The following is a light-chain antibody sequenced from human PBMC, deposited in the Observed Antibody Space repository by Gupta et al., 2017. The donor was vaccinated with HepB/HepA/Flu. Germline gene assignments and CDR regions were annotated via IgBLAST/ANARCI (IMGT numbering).Light chain of an antibody. V-gene: IGLV2-14*03. Sequence: QSALTQPASVSGSPGQSITISCTGTSSDVGDFDFVSWYQQHPGNAPKLMIYDVSNRPSGVSNRFSASKSGKTASLTISGLQAEDEADYYCSSYTSGSTRVFGGGTKLTVL. J-gene: IGLJ3*02. CDR1: SSDVGDFDF. CDR2: DVS. CDR3: SSYTSGSTRV.